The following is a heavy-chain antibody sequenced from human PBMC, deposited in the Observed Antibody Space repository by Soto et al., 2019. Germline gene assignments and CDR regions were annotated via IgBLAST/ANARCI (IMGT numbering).Heavy chain of an antibody. CDR1: GAAFSSYA. J-gene: IGHJ6*01. Sequence: SVEGSSKAPGAAFSSYAISLVRQAPGQGLEWMGGIIPIFGTANYAQKFHGRVTIAAGKSTSTAYMELSSLRSEDTTVYYCARDPSVPRPFHYGMDVWGQGTTVTVSA. V-gene: IGHV1-69*06. CDR3: ARDPSVPRPFHYGMDV. CDR2: IIPIFGTA.